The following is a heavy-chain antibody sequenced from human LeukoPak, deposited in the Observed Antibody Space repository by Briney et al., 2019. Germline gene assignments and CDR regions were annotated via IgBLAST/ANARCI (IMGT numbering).Heavy chain of an antibody. J-gene: IGHJ3*02. V-gene: IGHV4-61*02. D-gene: IGHD5-24*01. CDR3: ARRRDAYNDAFDI. CDR2: IYNTGNT. CDR1: GASIKSGNYY. Sequence: SQTLSLTCSVSGASIKSGNYYWSWSRPPAGKGLECLGRIYNTGNTNYNPSLNSRVSMSLDTSKHHFSLRLNSVTAADTAVYYCARRRDAYNDAFDIWGQGTMVVVSS.